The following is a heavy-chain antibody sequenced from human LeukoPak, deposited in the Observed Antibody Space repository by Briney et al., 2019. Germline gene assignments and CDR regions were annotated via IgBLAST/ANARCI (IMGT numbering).Heavy chain of an antibody. V-gene: IGHV4-34*01. D-gene: IGHD5-12*01. Sequence: SETLSLTCAVYGGSFSGYYWSWIRQPPGKGLEWIGEINHSGSTNYSPSLKSRVTISVDTSKNQFSLKLSSVTAADTAVYYCARLGYDEPLAWGQGTLVTVSS. CDR3: ARLGYDEPLA. CDR1: GGSFSGYY. CDR2: INHSGST. J-gene: IGHJ5*02.